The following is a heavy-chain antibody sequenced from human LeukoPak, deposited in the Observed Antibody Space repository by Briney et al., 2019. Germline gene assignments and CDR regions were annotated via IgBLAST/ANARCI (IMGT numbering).Heavy chain of an antibody. Sequence: GRSLRLSCAASGFTFSSYAMHWVRQAPGKGLEWVAVISYDGSNKYYADSVKGRFTISRDNSKNTLYLQMNSLRAEDTAVYYCARARGYAFDYWGQGTLVTVSS. D-gene: IGHD3-22*01. J-gene: IGHJ4*02. CDR3: ARARGYAFDY. V-gene: IGHV3-30*14. CDR2: ISYDGSNK. CDR1: GFTFSSYA.